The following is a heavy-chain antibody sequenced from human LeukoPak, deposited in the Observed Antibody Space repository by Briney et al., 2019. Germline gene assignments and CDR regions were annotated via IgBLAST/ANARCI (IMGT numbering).Heavy chain of an antibody. CDR1: GFTFSSYW. CDR2: IKQDGSEK. D-gene: IGHD3-3*01. J-gene: IGHJ3*02. V-gene: IGHV3-7*01. CDR3: ASDHITIFGVVTPSDAFDI. Sequence: GGSLRLSCAASGFTFSSYWMSWVRQAPGKGLEWLANIKQDGSEKYYVDSVKGRFTISRDNAKNSLYLQMNSLRAEDTAVYYCASDHITIFGVVTPSDAFDIWGQGTMVTVSS.